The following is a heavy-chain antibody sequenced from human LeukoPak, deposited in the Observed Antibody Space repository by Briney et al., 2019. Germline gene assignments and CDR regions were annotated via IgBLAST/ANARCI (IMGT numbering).Heavy chain of an antibody. V-gene: IGHV3-23*01. CDR1: GFTFSNYA. Sequence: PGGSLRLSCAASGFTFSNYAMSWVRQAPGKGPEWVSAITSNGANTDYADSVKGRFTISRDNSKNTLSLQMNSLRAEDTAVYYCVKDGRRSSLPWGQGTLVTVSS. CDR3: VKDGRRSSLP. D-gene: IGHD6-13*01. J-gene: IGHJ4*02. CDR2: ITSNGANT.